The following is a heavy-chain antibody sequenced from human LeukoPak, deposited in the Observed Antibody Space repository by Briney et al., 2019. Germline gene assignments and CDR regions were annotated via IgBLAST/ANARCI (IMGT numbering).Heavy chain of an antibody. D-gene: IGHD3-10*01. J-gene: IGHJ4*02. CDR2: FYSGGSA. Sequence: GGSLRLSCSVSGFTVAANYMTWVRQAPGKGLEWVSVFYSGGSAYYADSVKGRFTISRDLSTNTLFLQMISLRAEDTAVYYCATPGGSGDYPYPIYFNYWGQGTLITVSS. CDR1: GFTVAANY. CDR3: ATPGGSGDYPYPIYFNY. V-gene: IGHV3-53*01.